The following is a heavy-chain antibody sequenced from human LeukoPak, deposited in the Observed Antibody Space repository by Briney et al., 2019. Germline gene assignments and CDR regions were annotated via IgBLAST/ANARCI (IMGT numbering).Heavy chain of an antibody. J-gene: IGHJ4*02. Sequence: GGSLRLSCAASGFTFSSYAMHWVRQAPGKGLEWVAVISYDGSNKYYADSVKGRFTISRDNSKNTLYLQMNSLRAEDTAVYYCAGLIRGVIIDPADHWGQGTLVTVSS. V-gene: IGHV3-30*04. CDR1: GFTFSSYA. D-gene: IGHD3-10*01. CDR3: AGLIRGVIIDPADH. CDR2: ISYDGSNK.